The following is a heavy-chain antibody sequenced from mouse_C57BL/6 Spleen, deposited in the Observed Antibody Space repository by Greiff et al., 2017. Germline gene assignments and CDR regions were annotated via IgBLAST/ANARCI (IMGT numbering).Heavy chain of an antibody. CDR2: IYPGSGST. CDR1: GYTFTSYW. D-gene: IGHD2-4*01. Sequence: VQLQQPGAELVKPGASVKMSCKASGYTFTSYWITWVKQRPGQGLEWIGDIYPGSGSTNYNEKFKSKATLTVDTSSSTAYMQLSSLTSEDSAVYYCARSWDYYDYDEGFAYWGQGTLVTVSA. V-gene: IGHV1-55*01. CDR3: ARSWDYYDYDEGFAY. J-gene: IGHJ3*01.